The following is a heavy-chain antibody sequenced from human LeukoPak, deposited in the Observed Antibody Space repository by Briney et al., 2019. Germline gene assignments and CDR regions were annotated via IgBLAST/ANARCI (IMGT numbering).Heavy chain of an antibody. J-gene: IGHJ3*02. V-gene: IGHV4-39*01. CDR3: ARHIRTTMVRGQHAFDI. D-gene: IGHD3-10*01. CDR2: IYYSGST. Sequence: NASETLSLTCTVSGGSISSSSYYWGWIRQPPGKGLEWIGSIYYSGSTYYNPSLKSRVTISVDTSKNQFSLKLSSVTAADTAVYYCARHIRTTMVRGQHAFDIWGQGTMVTVSS. CDR1: GGSISSSSYY.